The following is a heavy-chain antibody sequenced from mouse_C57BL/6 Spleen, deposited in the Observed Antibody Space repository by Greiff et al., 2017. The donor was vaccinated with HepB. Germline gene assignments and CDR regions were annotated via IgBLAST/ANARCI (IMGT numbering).Heavy chain of an antibody. CDR2: ILPGSGST. V-gene: IGHV1-9*01. Sequence: QVQLKQSGAELMKPGASVKLSCKATGYTFTGYWIEWVKQRPGHGLEWIGEILPGSGSTNYNEKFKGKATFTADTSSNTAYMQLSSLTTEDSAIYYCANFIYYDYDAWFAYWGQGTLVTVSA. CDR3: ANFIYYDYDAWFAY. J-gene: IGHJ3*01. CDR1: GYTFTGYW. D-gene: IGHD2-4*01.